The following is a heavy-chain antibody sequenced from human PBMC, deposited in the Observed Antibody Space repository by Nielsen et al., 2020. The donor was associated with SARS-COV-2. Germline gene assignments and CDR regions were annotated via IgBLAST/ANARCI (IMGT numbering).Heavy chain of an antibody. V-gene: IGHV3-9*01. J-gene: IGHJ5*02. Sequence: SLKISCAASGFTFDDYAMHWVRQAPGKGLEWVSGISWNSGSIGYADSVKGRFTISRDNAKNSLYLQMNSLRAEDTAVYYCARLPYCSSTSCYPQFSPWGQGTLVTVSS. CDR2: ISWNSGSI. D-gene: IGHD2-2*01. CDR1: GFTFDDYA. CDR3: ARLPYCSSTSCYPQFSP.